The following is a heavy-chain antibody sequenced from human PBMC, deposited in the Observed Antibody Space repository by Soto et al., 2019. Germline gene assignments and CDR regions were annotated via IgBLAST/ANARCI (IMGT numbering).Heavy chain of an antibody. D-gene: IGHD3-10*01. V-gene: IGHV3-23*01. CDR3: AREMVRGSFDY. CDR1: GFTFSSYA. J-gene: IGHJ4*02. Sequence: GGSLILSCAASGFTFSSYAMSWVRQAPGKGLEWVSAISVSGGSTYYADSVRGRFTISRDNSKNTLYLQMNSLRAEDTAIFYCAREMVRGSFDYWGQGTLVTVS. CDR2: ISVSGGST.